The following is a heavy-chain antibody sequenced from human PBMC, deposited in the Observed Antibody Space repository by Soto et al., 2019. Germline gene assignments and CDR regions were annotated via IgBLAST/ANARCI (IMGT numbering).Heavy chain of an antibody. V-gene: IGHV4-34*01. CDR1: GESFSDSY. CDR2: INHSGNT. CDR3: AGLRGYYWYMDV. J-gene: IGHJ6*03. Sequence: QVQLQQWGAGLLMPSETLSLTCGVSGESFSDSYWTWIRQPPGKGLEWIGEINHSGNTKYNPSLKSRVTISVDTSKHEFSLRLSSLTAADTAVYYCAGLRGYYWYMDVWGKGTTVIVSS.